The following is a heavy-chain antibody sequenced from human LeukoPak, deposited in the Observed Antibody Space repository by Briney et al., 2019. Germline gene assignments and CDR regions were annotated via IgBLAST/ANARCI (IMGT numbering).Heavy chain of an antibody. CDR2: IYTSGNS. D-gene: IGHD3-9*01. Sequence: SETLSLTCTVSGGSINSGTYYWSWIRQPAGKGLEWIGRIYTSGNSNYNPSLKSRVIISIDTSKNQFSLKLRSVTAADTAVYYCARDFEDGRGYFDYWGQGTLVTVSS. CDR1: GGSINSGTYY. J-gene: IGHJ4*02. V-gene: IGHV4-61*02. CDR3: ARDFEDGRGYFDY.